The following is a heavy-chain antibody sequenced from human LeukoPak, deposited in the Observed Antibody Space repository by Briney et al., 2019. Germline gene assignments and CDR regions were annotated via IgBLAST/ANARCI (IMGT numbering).Heavy chain of an antibody. CDR2: ISSSSSYV. Sequence: GGSLRLSCVASGFTFSSYSMNWVRQAPGKGLEWVSSISSSSSYVYYADSVKGRFTISRDNAKNSLYLQMNSLRAEDTAVYYCARLGYSYGYGAFDIWGQGTMVTVSS. CDR1: GFTFSSYS. CDR3: ARLGYSYGYGAFDI. J-gene: IGHJ3*02. V-gene: IGHV3-21*01. D-gene: IGHD5-18*01.